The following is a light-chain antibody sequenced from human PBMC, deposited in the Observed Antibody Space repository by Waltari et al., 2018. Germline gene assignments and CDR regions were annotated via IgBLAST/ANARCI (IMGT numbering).Light chain of an antibody. J-gene: IGLJ3*02. Sequence: QSALTPPPSGSGSPGQSIPLSCTGTNNDLGCFNPVPWFQQHPDKVPNLIIFGVTKRPQGVSNRFSGCKSGNTASLPIHGLQADDDGAYYYCSCASSGTLFGGGTKVTVL. CDR3: CSCASSGTL. V-gene: IGLV2-23*02. CDR1: NNDLGCFNP. CDR2: GVT.